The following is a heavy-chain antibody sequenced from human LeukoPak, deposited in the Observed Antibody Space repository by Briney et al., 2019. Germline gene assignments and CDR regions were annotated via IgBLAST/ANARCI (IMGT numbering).Heavy chain of an antibody. CDR2: NNPNSGGT. D-gene: IGHD3-3*01. Sequence: GASVKVSCKASGYTFTDYHIYWMRQAPGQRLEWMGWNNPNSGGTNYAQNFQGRVTMTRDTSTNTAYMELSSLRSEDTAVYYCARGNTEYDFWSGYYTVDYWGQGTLVTVSS. J-gene: IGHJ4*02. CDR3: ARGNTEYDFWSGYYTVDY. CDR1: GYTFTDYH. V-gene: IGHV1-2*02.